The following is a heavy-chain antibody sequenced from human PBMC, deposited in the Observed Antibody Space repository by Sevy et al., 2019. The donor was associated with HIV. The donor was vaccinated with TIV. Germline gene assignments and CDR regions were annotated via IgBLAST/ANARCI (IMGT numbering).Heavy chain of an antibody. CDR2: INHSGST. V-gene: IGHV4-34*01. Sequence: SETLSLTCAVYGGSFSGYYWSWIRQPPGKGLEWIGEINHSGSTNYNPSLKSRVTISVDTSKNQFSLKLSSVTAADTAVYYCARHLIVVVPAATKSDGMDVWGQRTTVTVSS. CDR3: ARHLIVVVPAATKSDGMDV. J-gene: IGHJ6*02. CDR1: GGSFSGYY. D-gene: IGHD2-2*01.